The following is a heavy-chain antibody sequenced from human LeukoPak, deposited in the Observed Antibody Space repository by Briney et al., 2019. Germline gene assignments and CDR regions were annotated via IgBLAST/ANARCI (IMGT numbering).Heavy chain of an antibody. CDR3: ARCSSTSGGFDP. CDR2: IYYSGST. V-gene: IGHV4-31*03. J-gene: IGHJ5*02. D-gene: IGHD2-2*01. CDR1: GXSISSGGYY. Sequence: PSETLSLTCTVSGXSISSGGYYWSWIRQHPGKGLEWIGYIYYSGSTYYNPSLKSRVTISVDTSKNQFSLKLSSVTAADTAVYYCARCSSTSGGFDPWGQGTLVTVSS.